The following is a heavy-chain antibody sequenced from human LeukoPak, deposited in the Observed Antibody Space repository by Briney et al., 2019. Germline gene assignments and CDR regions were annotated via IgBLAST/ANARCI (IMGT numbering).Heavy chain of an antibody. D-gene: IGHD3-16*01. CDR1: GFTFSSYA. CDR2: ISGSGSGGRT. J-gene: IGHJ4*02. Sequence: PGGSLRLSCAASGFTFSSYAMNWVRQAPGKGLEWVSPISGSGSGGRTYYADSMKGRFTTTRDRSKNTLYLQVNSLRAEDTAVYYCTKMSGGGALNGVDNWGQGTLVTVSS. V-gene: IGHV3-23*01. CDR3: TKMSGGGALNGVDN.